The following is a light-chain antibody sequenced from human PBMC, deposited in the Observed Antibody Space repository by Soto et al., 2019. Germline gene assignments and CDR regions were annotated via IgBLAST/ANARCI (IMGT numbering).Light chain of an antibody. V-gene: IGKV3-20*01. CDR2: DAS. Sequence: VLTQSGPTLYVSXRERATLTXXXSQSVSGNYLAWYQQKPGQSPRLVIYDASSRATGIPDRFSGSGSGTEFTLTISSLQPDDFATYYCQQYNSYSLTFGQGTKVDIK. CDR1: QSVSGNY. CDR3: QQYNSYSLT. J-gene: IGKJ1*01.